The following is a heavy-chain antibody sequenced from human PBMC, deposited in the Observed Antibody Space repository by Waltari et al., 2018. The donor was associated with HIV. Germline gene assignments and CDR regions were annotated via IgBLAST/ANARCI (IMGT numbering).Heavy chain of an antibody. V-gene: IGHV1-3*01. D-gene: IGHD2-15*01. CDR2: VNPGNENT. Sequence: QVQLVQSGAEMKKPGGSVTISCEASGYNFSSYGVHWIRQAPGQRLQYMAWVNPGNENTKYSRVFQARVTVTRDTSANTAYMALSSLRSEDTGLYYCARGPPCSGGTCYSFFDYWGQGTLVSVSS. J-gene: IGHJ4*02. CDR1: GYNFSSYG. CDR3: ARGPPCSGGTCYSFFDY.